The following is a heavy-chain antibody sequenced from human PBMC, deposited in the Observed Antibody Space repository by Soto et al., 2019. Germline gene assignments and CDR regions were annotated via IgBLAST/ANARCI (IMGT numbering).Heavy chain of an antibody. CDR2: IIPIFGTA. J-gene: IGHJ4*02. CDR3: ARWGPPGGYDFGY. D-gene: IGHD5-12*01. CDR1: GGTFSSYA. Sequence: SVKVSCKASGGTFSSYAISWVRQAPGQGLEWMGGIIPIFGTANYAQKFQGRVTITADESTSTAYMELSSLRAEDTAVYYCARWGPPGGYDFGYWGQGTLVTVSS. V-gene: IGHV1-69*13.